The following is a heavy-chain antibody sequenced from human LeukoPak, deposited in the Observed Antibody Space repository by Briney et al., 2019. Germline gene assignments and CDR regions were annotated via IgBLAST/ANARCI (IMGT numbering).Heavy chain of an antibody. V-gene: IGHV4-34*01. CDR3: ARGTDTPYFDY. Sequence: PSETLSLTCAVYGVSFSGYYWSWIRQPPGKGLEWIGEINHSGSTNYNPSLKSRVTISVDTSKNQFSLKLSSVTAADTAVYYCARGTDTPYFDYWGQGTLVTVSS. D-gene: IGHD2-2*02. CDR2: INHSGST. CDR1: GVSFSGYY. J-gene: IGHJ4*02.